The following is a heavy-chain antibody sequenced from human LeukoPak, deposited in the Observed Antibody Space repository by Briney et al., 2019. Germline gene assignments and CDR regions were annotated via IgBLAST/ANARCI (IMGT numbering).Heavy chain of an antibody. D-gene: IGHD3-22*01. J-gene: IGHJ3*02. CDR3: AKDHMIVVVLGAFDI. Sequence: GGSPRLSCAASGFTFSSYAMSWVRQAPGKGLEWVSAISGSGGSTYYADSVKGRFTISRDNSKNTLYLQMNSLRAEDTAVYYCAKDHMIVVVLGAFDIWGQGTMVTVSS. CDR1: GFTFSSYA. V-gene: IGHV3-23*01. CDR2: ISGSGGST.